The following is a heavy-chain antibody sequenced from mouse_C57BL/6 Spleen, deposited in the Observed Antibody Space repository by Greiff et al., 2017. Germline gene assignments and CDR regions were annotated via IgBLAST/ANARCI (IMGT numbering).Heavy chain of an antibody. CDR1: GYSFTGYY. V-gene: IGHV1-42*01. D-gene: IGHD1-1*01. J-gene: IGHJ2*01. CDR2: INPSTGGT. CDR3: LRYYFDY. Sequence: VQLQQSGPELVKPGASVKISCKASGYSFTGYYMNWVKQSPEKSLEWIGEINPSTGGTTYNQKFKAKATLTVDKSSRTAYMRLKSLTSEDSAVYYCLRYYFDYWGQGTTLTVSS.